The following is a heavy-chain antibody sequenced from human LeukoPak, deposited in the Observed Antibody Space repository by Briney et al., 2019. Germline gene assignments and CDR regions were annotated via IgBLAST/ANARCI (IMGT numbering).Heavy chain of an antibody. D-gene: IGHD2-15*01. CDR2: VSHDGTVQ. V-gene: IGHV3-30*18. Sequence: GRSLRLSCAASGFTFINYGMQWVRQAPGKEPEWVAVVSHDGTVQFYADSVKGRFTISRDNSKNTVSLQMNSLRTEDTAVYFCAKETPERAAASLDYWGQGTLVTVSS. CDR1: GFTFINYG. J-gene: IGHJ4*02. CDR3: AKETPERAAASLDY.